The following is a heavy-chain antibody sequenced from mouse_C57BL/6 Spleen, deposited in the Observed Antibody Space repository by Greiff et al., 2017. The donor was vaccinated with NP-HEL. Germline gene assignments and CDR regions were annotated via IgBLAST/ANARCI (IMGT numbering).Heavy chain of an antibody. J-gene: IGHJ3*01. V-gene: IGHV1-62-2*01. CDR3: ARHEEAVCFAY. D-gene: IGHD1-1*01. CDR2: FYPGSGSI. Sequence: QVQLQQSGAELVKPGASVKLSCKASGYTFTEYTIHWVQQRPGQGLEWIGWFYPGSGSIKYNEKFKDKATLTADEPSSTVYMKISRLTSEDSAVYFCARHEEAVCFAYWGQGTLVTVSA. CDR1: GYTFTEYT.